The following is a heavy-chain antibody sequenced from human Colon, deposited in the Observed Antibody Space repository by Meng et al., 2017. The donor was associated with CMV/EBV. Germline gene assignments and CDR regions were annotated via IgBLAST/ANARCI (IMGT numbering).Heavy chain of an antibody. V-gene: IGHV3-30*02. Sequence: GGSLRLSCAASGFSFSAHGMHWVRQAPGKGLEWVAFISFDRSHKYYEDSVKGRFTLSRDNPENTVYLQMNTLRDEDTAMYYCAKDRGYSDYSYYAMDVWGQGTTVTVSS. D-gene: IGHD3-10*01. CDR3: AKDRGYSDYSYYAMDV. CDR2: ISFDRSHK. J-gene: IGHJ6*02. CDR1: GFSFSAHG.